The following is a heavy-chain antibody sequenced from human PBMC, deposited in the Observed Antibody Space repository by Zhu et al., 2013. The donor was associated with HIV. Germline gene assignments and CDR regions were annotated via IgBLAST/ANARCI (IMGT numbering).Heavy chain of an antibody. Sequence: EVQLVESGGGLVQPGGSLRLSCAASGFTFSSHWMHWVRQAPGKGLVWVSRINTDGITTTYADSVKGRFTISRDNAKNTLYLQMNSLRAEDTAVYYCARDDFGTVGLDYWGQGTLVTVSS. CDR1: GFTFSSHW. CDR2: INTDGITT. V-gene: IGHV3-74*01. D-gene: IGHD4-17*01. CDR3: ARDDFGTVGLDY. J-gene: IGHJ4*02.